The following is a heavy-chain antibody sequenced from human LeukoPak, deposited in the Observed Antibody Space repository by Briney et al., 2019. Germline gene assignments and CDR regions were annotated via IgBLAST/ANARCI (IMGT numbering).Heavy chain of an antibody. CDR2: IYTSGST. J-gene: IGHJ5*02. V-gene: IGHV4-4*07. CDR1: GGSISSYY. CDR3: AREIVVVPAAIGCWFDP. Sequence: TTSETLSLTCTVSGGSISSYYWSWIRQPAGKGLEWIGRIYTSGSTNYNPSLKSRVTMSVDTSKNQFSLKLSSETAADTAVYYCAREIVVVPAAIGCWFDPWGQGTLVTVSS. D-gene: IGHD2-2*02.